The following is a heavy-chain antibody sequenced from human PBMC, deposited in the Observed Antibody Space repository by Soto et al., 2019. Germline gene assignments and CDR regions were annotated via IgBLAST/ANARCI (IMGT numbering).Heavy chain of an antibody. CDR2: IYYTGTT. CDR3: ARQKWEQPKWFDP. J-gene: IGHJ5*02. D-gene: IGHD1-26*01. CDR1: GGAISDARFY. Sequence: QLQLQESGPGLVKPSETLSLTCSLSGGAISDARFYWGWIRQSPGRGLEWIGSIYYTGTTFFNPSLQRRVTLFVDTAENQVSLKLYSVTAADTALYFCARQKWEQPKWFDPWGQGTLVIVSP. V-gene: IGHV4-39*01.